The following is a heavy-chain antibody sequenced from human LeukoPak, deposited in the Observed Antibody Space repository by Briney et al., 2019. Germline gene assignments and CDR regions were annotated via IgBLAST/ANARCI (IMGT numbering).Heavy chain of an antibody. D-gene: IGHD2-15*01. CDR1: GGSISRGGYS. Sequence: PSQTLTLTCAVSGGSISRGGYSWRWIRQPPGKGLERIRYIYHSGSTYYNPSLKSRVTISVDRSKNQFSLKLSSVTAADTAVYYCARAGIRYCSGGSCYSGTQDAFDIWGQGTMVTVSS. V-gene: IGHV4-30-2*01. CDR3: ARAGIRYCSGGSCYSGTQDAFDI. J-gene: IGHJ3*02. CDR2: IYHSGST.